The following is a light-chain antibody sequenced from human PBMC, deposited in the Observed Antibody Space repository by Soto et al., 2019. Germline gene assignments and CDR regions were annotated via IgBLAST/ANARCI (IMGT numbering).Light chain of an antibody. Sequence: EVVMTQSPATLSVSPGERVTLSCRASQSVRSNLAWYQQKPGQAPRLLIYGASTRASGVPDRFSGSGSGTEFTLAISSLRSEDFAVYYCQQYNNWPPITFGQGTRLEIK. J-gene: IGKJ5*01. V-gene: IGKV3-15*01. CDR1: QSVRSN. CDR3: QQYNNWPPIT. CDR2: GAS.